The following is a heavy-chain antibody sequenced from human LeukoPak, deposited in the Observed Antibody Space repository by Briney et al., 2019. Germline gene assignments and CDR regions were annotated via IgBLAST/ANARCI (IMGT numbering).Heavy chain of an antibody. CDR3: ARRLAGGKNWFDP. Sequence: ASVKVSCKASGYTFTGYYMHWVRQAPGQGLEWMGWINPNSGGTNYAQKFQGRVTMTRDTSISTAYMELSSLRSEDTAVYYCARRLAGGKNWFDPWGQGTLVTVSS. J-gene: IGHJ5*02. D-gene: IGHD4-23*01. V-gene: IGHV1-2*02. CDR2: INPNSGGT. CDR1: GYTFTGYY.